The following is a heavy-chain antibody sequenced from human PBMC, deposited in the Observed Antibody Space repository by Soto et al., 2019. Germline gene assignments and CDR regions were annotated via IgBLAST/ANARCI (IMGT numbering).Heavy chain of an antibody. CDR3: AKARPSGGYYYVEAFDI. V-gene: IGHV3-23*01. J-gene: IGHJ3*02. Sequence: EVQLLESGGGLVQPGGSLRLSCAASGFTFSSYAMSWVRQAPGKGLEWVSAISGSGGSTYYADSVKGLFTISRDNSKNTLYLQMNSLRAEDTALYYCAKARPSGGYYYVEAFDIWGQGTMVTVSS. CDR1: GFTFSSYA. CDR2: ISGSGGST. D-gene: IGHD3-22*01.